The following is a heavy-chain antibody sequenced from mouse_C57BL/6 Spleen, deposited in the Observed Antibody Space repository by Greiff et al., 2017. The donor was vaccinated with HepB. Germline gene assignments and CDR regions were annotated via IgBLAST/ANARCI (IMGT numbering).Heavy chain of an antibody. CDR2: IWRGGST. Sequence: VQLKESGPGLVQPSQSLSITCTVSGFSLTSYGVHWVRQSPGKGLEWLGVIWRGGSTDYNAAFMSRLSITKDNSKSHVFFKMNSLQADDAAIYYCAKNRDDGYCRFAYWGQGTLVTVSA. CDR1: GFSLTSYG. J-gene: IGHJ3*01. V-gene: IGHV2-5*01. CDR3: AKNRDDGYCRFAY. D-gene: IGHD2-3*01.